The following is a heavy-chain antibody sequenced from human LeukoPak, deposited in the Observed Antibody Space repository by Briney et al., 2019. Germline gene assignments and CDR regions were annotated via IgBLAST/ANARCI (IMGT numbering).Heavy chain of an antibody. CDR1: GFTFSSHA. CDR3: AKRLEVVATTIDY. CDR2: INSGGGST. V-gene: IGHV3-23*01. D-gene: IGHD5-12*01. J-gene: IGHJ4*02. Sequence: GGSLRLSCAASGFTFSSHAMNWVRQAPGKGLEWVSGINSGGGSTYYAGSVKGRFTISRDNSKNTLYLQMNSLRGEDTAVYYCAKRLEVVATTIDYWGQGTLVTVSS.